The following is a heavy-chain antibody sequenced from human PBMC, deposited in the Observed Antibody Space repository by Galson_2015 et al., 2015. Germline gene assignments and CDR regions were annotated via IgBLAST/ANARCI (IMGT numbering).Heavy chain of an antibody. CDR1: GYTFTNYA. V-gene: IGHV1-3*01. Sequence: SVKVSCKASGYTFTNYAMHWVRQAPGQRLEWMGWISADNGNTKYSQKFQGRVTITRDTSASTAYMELSCLRSADTAVYYCAKGGAYCGGDCLGNWFDPGGQGTLVTVSS. J-gene: IGHJ5*02. CDR2: ISADNGNT. D-gene: IGHD2-21*02. CDR3: AKGGAYCGGDCLGNWFDP.